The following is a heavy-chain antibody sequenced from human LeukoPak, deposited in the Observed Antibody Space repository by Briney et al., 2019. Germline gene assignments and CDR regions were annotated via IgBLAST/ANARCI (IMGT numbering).Heavy chain of an antibody. J-gene: IGHJ4*02. CDR3: AKDRDYGDYDFDH. D-gene: IGHD4-17*01. CDR1: GFNSSSYA. V-gene: IGHV3-23*01. Sequence: RGSLRLSCAASGFNSSSYAMSWVRQAPGKGLEWVSAIRGIGGRTYYADSVKGRFTISRDNSKNTLYLQMNSLRAEDTAVYYCAKDRDYGDYDFDHWGQGTLVTVSS. CDR2: IRGIGGRT.